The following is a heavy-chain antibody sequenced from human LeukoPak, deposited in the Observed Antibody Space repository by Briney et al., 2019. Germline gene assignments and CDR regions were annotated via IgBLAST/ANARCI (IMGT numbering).Heavy chain of an antibody. D-gene: IGHD3-10*01. J-gene: IGHJ6*03. CDR1: GGSISSGSYY. CDR3: ARVRLLWFGELFPTYMDV. V-gene: IGHV4-61*02. Sequence: PSQTLSLTCTVSGGSISSGSYYWSWIRQPAGKGLEWIGRIYTSGSTNYNPSLKSRVTISVDTSKNQFSLKLSSVTAADTAVYYCARVRLLWFGELFPTYMDVWGKGTTVTISS. CDR2: IYTSGST.